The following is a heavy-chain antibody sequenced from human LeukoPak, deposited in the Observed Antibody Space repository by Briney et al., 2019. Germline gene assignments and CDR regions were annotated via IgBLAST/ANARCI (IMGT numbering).Heavy chain of an antibody. Sequence: SETLSLTCTVYNGSFSGYYWSWIRQPPGTGLEWIGEISHSGYTNLNPSLKSRLTISLDTSKNHFSLRLTSLTAADTAAYYCARHGFYGDSARRKFDPWGQGTLVTVSS. V-gene: IGHV4-34*01. D-gene: IGHD4-17*01. CDR3: ARHGFYGDSARRKFDP. CDR2: ISHSGYT. CDR1: NGSFSGYY. J-gene: IGHJ5*02.